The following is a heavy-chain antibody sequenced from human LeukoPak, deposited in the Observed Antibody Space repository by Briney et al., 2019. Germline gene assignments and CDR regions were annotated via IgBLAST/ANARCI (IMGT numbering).Heavy chain of an antibody. CDR1: GFTFSSYA. V-gene: IGHV3-23*01. CDR3: AKDPGLRFGELLYRPYFDY. CDR2: ISGSGGST. Sequence: GGSLRLSCAASGFTFSSYAMSWVRQAPGKGLEWVSAISGSGGSTYYADSVKGRFTISRDNSKNTLYLQMNSLRAEDTAVYYCAKDPGLRFGELLYRPYFDYWGQGTLVTVSS. J-gene: IGHJ4*02. D-gene: IGHD3-10*01.